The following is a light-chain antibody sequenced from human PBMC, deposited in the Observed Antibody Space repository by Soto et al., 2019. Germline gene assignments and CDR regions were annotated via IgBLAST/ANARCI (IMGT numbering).Light chain of an antibody. Sequence: QSVLTQPPSVTGAPGQRISISCTGSNSSIGAGYDVHWYQQLPGTAPKLLIYYDDLLPSGVSDRFSGSKSGTSASLAISGLQSEDEADYYCAAWDDSLNGWVFGGGTKLTVL. V-gene: IGLV1-36*01. J-gene: IGLJ3*02. CDR3: AAWDDSLNGWV. CDR2: YDD. CDR1: NSSIGAGYD.